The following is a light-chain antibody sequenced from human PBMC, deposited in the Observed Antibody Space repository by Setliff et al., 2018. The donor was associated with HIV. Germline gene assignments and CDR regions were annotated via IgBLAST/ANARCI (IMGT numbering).Light chain of an antibody. CDR3: CSKTGSNTYV. V-gene: IGLV2-23*01. CDR1: SSDIGRYNL. Sequence: QSVLTQPASVSGSPGQSITISCTGTSSDIGRYNLVSWYQQYPGKAPKLMIYQATKRPSGVSNRSSGSKSGNTASLTISGLQAEDEADYYCCSKTGSNTYVFGSGTKVTVL. J-gene: IGLJ1*01. CDR2: QAT.